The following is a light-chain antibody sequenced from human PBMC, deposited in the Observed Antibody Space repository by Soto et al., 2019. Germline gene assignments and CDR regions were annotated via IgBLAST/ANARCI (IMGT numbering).Light chain of an antibody. CDR3: QQRHMWPIT. J-gene: IGKJ5*01. CDR2: DAY. V-gene: IGKV3-11*01. Sequence: EGVLTQSPVTLSLSRGERANLSCRASQSFRGLLAWYQQKPGQAPRLLIYDAYNRATGIPPRFSGSGSGTDFTLTISSLEPEDSAVYYCQQRHMWPITFGQGTRLEI. CDR1: QSFRGL.